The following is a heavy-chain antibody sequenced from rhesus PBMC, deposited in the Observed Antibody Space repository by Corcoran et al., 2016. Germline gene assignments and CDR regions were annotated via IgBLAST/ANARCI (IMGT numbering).Heavy chain of an antibody. Sequence: QVQLQESGPGLVRPSETLPLTCAVSGASIGDNYWSWIRLAPGRGLEWIGRIYGRRGTNDYNPSFNSRVAISIDTSNNKLSLSLKAVTAADTAVYYCAKAGVATDFDYWGQGVLVTVSS. CDR3: AKAGVATDFDY. D-gene: IGHD1-44*01. J-gene: IGHJ4*01. CDR2: IYGRRGTN. CDR1: GASIGDNY. V-gene: IGHV4S2*01.